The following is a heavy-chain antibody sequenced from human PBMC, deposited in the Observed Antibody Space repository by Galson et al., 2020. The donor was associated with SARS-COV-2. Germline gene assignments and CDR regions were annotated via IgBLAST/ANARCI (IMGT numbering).Heavy chain of an antibody. CDR3: ARHRLYGGNPQDAFDI. D-gene: IGHD4-17*01. J-gene: IGHJ3*02. CDR1: GYSFTSYW. CDR2: IYPGDSDT. V-gene: IGHV5-51*01. Sequence: GESLKISCKGSGYSFTSYWIGWVRQMPGKGLEWMGIIYPGDSDTRYSPSFQGQVTISADKSISTAYLQWSSLKASDTAMYYCARHRLYGGNPQDAFDIWGQGTMVTVSS.